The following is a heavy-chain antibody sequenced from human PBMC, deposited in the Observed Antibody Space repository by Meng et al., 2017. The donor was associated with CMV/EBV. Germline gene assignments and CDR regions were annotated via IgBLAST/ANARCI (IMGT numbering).Heavy chain of an antibody. CDR1: EFTFSDYW. CDR3: ARKYGTSPRFYGLDA. Sequence: GESLKISCEASEFTFSDYWMSWVRQAPGKGLEWVANIREDGSDEFYVDSVKGRFTISRDNTKNSLYLQMRSLRAEDTAVYYCARKYGTSPRFYGLDAWGQGTTVTVSS. J-gene: IGHJ6*02. D-gene: IGHD4-17*01. V-gene: IGHV3-7*01. CDR2: IREDGSDE.